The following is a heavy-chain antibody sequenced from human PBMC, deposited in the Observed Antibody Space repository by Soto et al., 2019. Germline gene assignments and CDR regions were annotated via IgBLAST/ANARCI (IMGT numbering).Heavy chain of an antibody. CDR1: GFTFSSYR. D-gene: IGHD5-12*01. V-gene: IGHV3-21*01. CDR3: ARGSGYDPLPQGH. J-gene: IGHJ4*02. CDR2: ISSSSSYI. Sequence: PGWSLRLSCAASGFTFSSYRMNCVRQGPGKGLEWVSSISSSSSYIYYADSVKGRFTISRDNAKNSLYLQMNSLRADDTAVYYCARGSGYDPLPQGHWGQGTLVTVSS.